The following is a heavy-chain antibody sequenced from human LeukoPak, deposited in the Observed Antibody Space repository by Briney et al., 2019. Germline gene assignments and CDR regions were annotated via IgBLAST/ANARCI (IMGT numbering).Heavy chain of an antibody. J-gene: IGHJ4*02. CDR3: ARHVGHSSSIDY. Sequence: SETLSLTCTVSGGSISSYYWSWIRQPPGKGLEWIGYIYTSGSTNYNPSLKSRVTISVDTSKNQFSLKLSSVTAADTAVYYCARHVGHSSSIDYWGQGILVTVSS. CDR2: IYTSGST. D-gene: IGHD6-6*01. V-gene: IGHV4-4*09. CDR1: GGSISSYY.